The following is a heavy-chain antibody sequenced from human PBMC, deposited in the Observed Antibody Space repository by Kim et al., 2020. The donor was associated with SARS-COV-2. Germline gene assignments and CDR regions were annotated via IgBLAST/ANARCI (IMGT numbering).Heavy chain of an antibody. CDR3: ARDLTDNWNDARFDP. CDR2: LYYTGAT. Sequence: SETLSLTCTVSGGSIDSPTFYWSWVRQSPRKGLEWIGSLYYTGATYYNPSLKNRVTISLGTSRSQFSLSLTSLTVADSAVYYCARDLTDNWNDARFDPWGQGAQVTVSS. CDR1: GGSIDSPTFY. D-gene: IGHD1-1*01. J-gene: IGHJ5*02. V-gene: IGHV4-39*07.